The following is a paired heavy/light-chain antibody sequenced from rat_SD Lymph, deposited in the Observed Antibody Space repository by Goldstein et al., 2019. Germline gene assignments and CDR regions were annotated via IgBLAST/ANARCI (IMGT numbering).Heavy chain of an antibody. V-gene: IGHV5-34*01. J-gene: IGHJ2*01. CDR3: ARQDTMVITFDY. D-gene: IGHD1-9*01. CDR1: GFTFSDYG. CDR2: ISSSSSYI. Sequence: EVQLVESGGDLVQPGRSLKLSCLASGFTFSDYGMNWIRQAPGKGLEWVASISSSSSYIYYADTVKGRFTISRDNAKNTLYLQMTSLRSEDTALYYCARQDTMVITFDYWGQGVMVTVSS.
Light chain of an antibody. V-gene: IGKV2S26*01. CDR2: LLS. CDR1: QSLLDSDGITY. J-gene: IGKJ5*01. CDR3: MQATHAPLT. Sequence: DVVLTQTPSILSATIGQSVSISCRSSQSLLDSDGITYLYWFLQRPGQSPQRLIYLLSNLGSGVPNRFSGSGSGTDFTLKISGVEAEDLGVYYCMQATHAPLTFGSGTKLEIK.